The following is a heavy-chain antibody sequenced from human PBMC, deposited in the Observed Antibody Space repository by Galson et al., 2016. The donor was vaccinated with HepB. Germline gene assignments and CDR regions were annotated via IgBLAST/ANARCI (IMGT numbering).Heavy chain of an antibody. Sequence: SLRLSCAASGFTFSTCTMHWVRQAPGKGLEWVSSISPSGSCIYYADSVKGRFTISRDNAKNTLYLQMNSLRAEDTAVYYCASHGGSPSGLLGAPEGLDYWGLGTLVTVSS. CDR1: GFTFSTCT. J-gene: IGHJ4*02. D-gene: IGHD3-16*01. CDR3: ASHGGSPSGLLGAPEGLDY. CDR2: ISPSGSCI. V-gene: IGHV3-21*04.